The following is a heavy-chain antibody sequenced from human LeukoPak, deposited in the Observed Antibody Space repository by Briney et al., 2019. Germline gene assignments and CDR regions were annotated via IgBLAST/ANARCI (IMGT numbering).Heavy chain of an antibody. J-gene: IGHJ4*02. Sequence: GASVKVSCKASGYTFTTSGITWVRQAPGQGLEWMGWISAYNGNTDYAQKLQGRVTMATDTSTNTAYMELRSLRSDDTAVYYCARDIHEHLGYASSTSWYNFDYWGQGTLVTVSS. CDR2: ISAYNGNT. D-gene: IGHD2-2*02. CDR1: GYTFTTSG. CDR3: ARDIHEHLGYASSTSWYNFDY. V-gene: IGHV1-18*01.